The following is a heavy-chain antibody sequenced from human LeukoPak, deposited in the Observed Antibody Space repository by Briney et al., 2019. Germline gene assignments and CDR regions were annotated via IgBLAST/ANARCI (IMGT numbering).Heavy chain of an antibody. J-gene: IGHJ6*03. CDR2: IYYSGST. Sequence: SGTLSLTCTVSGGSISSSSNYWGWIRQPPGRGLEWIGSIYYSGSTYYNPFLKSRVTISVDTSKNQFSLKLSSVTAADTAVYYCARQVPRYSSGWWTPSYYYYYMDVWGKETTVTVSS. CDR3: ARQVPRYSSGWWTPSYYYYYMDV. V-gene: IGHV4-39*07. CDR1: GGSISSSSNY. D-gene: IGHD6-19*01.